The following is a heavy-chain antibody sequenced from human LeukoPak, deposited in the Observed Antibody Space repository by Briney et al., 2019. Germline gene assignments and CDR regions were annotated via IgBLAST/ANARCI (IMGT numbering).Heavy chain of an antibody. V-gene: IGHV4-34*01. CDR2: INHSGSP. CDR3: ARRTRGYSYGPYYYGMDV. CDR1: GGSLSGYY. D-gene: IGHD5-18*01. Sequence: SETLSLTCAVYGGSLSGYYWSWIRQPPGKGLEWIGEINHSGSPNYNPSLKSRVTISVDTSKNQFSLKLSSVTAADTAVYYCARRTRGYSYGPYYYGMDVWGQGTTVTVSS. J-gene: IGHJ6*02.